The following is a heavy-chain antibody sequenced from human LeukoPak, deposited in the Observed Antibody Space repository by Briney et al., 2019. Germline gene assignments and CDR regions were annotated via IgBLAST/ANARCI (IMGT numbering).Heavy chain of an antibody. V-gene: IGHV1-18*01. CDR3: ARDLAGYGSGIQ. Sequence: ASVKVSCKASGYTFTSYGISWVRQAPGQGLEWMGWISAYNGNTNYAQKLQGRVTMTTDTFTSTAYMELRSLRSDDTAVYYCARDLAGYGSGIQWGQGTLVTVSS. J-gene: IGHJ4*02. D-gene: IGHD3-10*01. CDR1: GYTFTSYG. CDR2: ISAYNGNT.